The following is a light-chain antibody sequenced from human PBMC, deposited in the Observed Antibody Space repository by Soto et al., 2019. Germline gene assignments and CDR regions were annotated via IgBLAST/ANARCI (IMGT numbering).Light chain of an antibody. CDR2: GVS. Sequence: ETVMTQSPGTLSLSPGERATLSCRASQSLSSRNLAWYQQKPGQAPRPLIYGVSSRATGIPDRFSGSGSGTDFTLTISRLEPEDFAVYYCQQYDSSPRTFGQGTKVDIK. J-gene: IGKJ1*01. CDR3: QQYDSSPRT. CDR1: QSLSSRN. V-gene: IGKV3-20*01.